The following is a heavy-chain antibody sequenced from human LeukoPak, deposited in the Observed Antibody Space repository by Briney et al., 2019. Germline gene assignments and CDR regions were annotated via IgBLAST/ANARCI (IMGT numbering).Heavy chain of an antibody. Sequence: ASETLSLTCTVSGGSISSYYWSWIRQPPGKGLEWIGYIYTSGSTNYNPSLKSRVTIPVDTSKNQFSLKLSSVTAADTAVYYCATFLGSTYYDFWSGYSTDAFDIWGQGTMVTVSS. V-gene: IGHV4-4*09. J-gene: IGHJ3*02. D-gene: IGHD3-3*01. CDR2: IYTSGST. CDR3: ATFLGSTYYDFWSGYSTDAFDI. CDR1: GGSISSYY.